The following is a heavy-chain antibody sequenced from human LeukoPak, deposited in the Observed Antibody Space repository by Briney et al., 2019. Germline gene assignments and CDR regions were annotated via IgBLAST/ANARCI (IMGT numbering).Heavy chain of an antibody. J-gene: IGHJ6*02. CDR1: GFTFSSYA. CDR3: AKDLTAVAGIYYYGMDV. CDR2: ISGSGGST. V-gene: IGHV3-23*01. D-gene: IGHD6-19*01. Sequence: GGSLRLSCAASGFTFSSYAMSWVRQAPGKGLEWVSAISGSGGSTYYADSVKGRFTISRDNSKNTLYLQMNSLRAEYTAVYYCAKDLTAVAGIYYYGMDVWGQGTTVTVSS.